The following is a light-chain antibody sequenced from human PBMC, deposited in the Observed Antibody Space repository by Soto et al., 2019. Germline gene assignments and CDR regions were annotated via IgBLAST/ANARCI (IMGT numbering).Light chain of an antibody. V-gene: IGKV3-11*01. CDR3: QQYGSSSWT. CDR1: QSVRGY. CDR2: DAS. J-gene: IGKJ1*01. Sequence: EIVLTQSPATLSLSPGERATLSCRASQSVRGYLAWYQQKPGQAPRLLIYDASYRVTGLPARFSGSGSGTDFTLTISRLEPEDFAVYYCQQYGSSSWTFGQGTKVDVK.